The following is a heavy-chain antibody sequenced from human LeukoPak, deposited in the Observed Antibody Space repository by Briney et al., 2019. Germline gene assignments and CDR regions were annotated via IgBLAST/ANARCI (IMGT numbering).Heavy chain of an antibody. CDR2: INHSGST. V-gene: IGHV4-34*01. Sequence: SETLSLTCAVYGGSFSGYYWSWIRQPPGKGLEWIGEINHSGSTNYNPSLKSRVTISVDTSENQFSLKLSSVTAADTAVYYCARDQGPFDYWGQGTLVTVSS. CDR1: GGSFSGYY. CDR3: ARDQGPFDY. J-gene: IGHJ4*02.